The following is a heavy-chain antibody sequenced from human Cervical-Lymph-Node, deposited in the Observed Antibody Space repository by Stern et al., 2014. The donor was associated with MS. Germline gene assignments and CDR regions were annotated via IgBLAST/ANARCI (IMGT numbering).Heavy chain of an antibody. CDR3: ASERYTYYDDQRPPGGFDP. CDR1: GITFSHSA. CDR2: AVVFKGDV. Sequence: VQLVESGPEVKKPGTSVKVSCKASGITFSHSAMQWLRQARGQRPEWIGGAVVFKGDVNYAPRFQERVTITRDMSTSTVYMELRSLRSEDTAIYYCASERYTYYDDQRPPGGFDPWGQGTLVTVSS. J-gene: IGHJ5*02. D-gene: IGHD3-3*01. V-gene: IGHV1-58*02.